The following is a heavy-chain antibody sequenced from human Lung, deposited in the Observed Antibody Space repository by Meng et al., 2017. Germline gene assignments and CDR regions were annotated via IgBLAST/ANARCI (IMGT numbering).Heavy chain of an antibody. CDR2: INRDGTKP. Sequence: GGGLTPPVVSLLRSCASSVFTFSSYWMHWFRQGPGKGLVWVSRINRDGTKPTYADSVKGRFTISRDNAKNTLYLQMNNLRAEDTAFYYCTNDRLNHWGQGALVTVSS. V-gene: IGHV3-74*01. J-gene: IGHJ1*01. CDR3: TNDRLNH. D-gene: IGHD1-1*01. CDR1: VFTFSSYW.